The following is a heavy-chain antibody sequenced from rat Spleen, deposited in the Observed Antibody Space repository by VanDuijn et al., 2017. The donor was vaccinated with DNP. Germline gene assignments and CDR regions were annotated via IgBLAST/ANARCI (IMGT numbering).Heavy chain of an antibody. CDR2: ISTVGDNS. J-gene: IGHJ3*01. D-gene: IGHD1-1*01. V-gene: IGHV5S13*01. Sequence: EVQLVGSGGGLVQSGRSLKLSCAASGFTFSKYGMAWVRQAPMKGLEWVASISTVGDNSVYRDSVKGRFTISRDNARNTLYLQMDSLRSEDTATYYGATHSGWFAYWGQGSPVTVSS. CDR1: GFTFSKYG. CDR3: ATHSGWFAY.